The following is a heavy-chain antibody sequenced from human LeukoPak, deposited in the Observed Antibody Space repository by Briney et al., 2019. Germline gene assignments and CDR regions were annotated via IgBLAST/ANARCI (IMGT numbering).Heavy chain of an antibody. D-gene: IGHD6-13*01. CDR2: MNPNSGNT. Sequence: ALVKVSCKTSGYTFTSSDINWVRQATGQGLEWMGWMNPNSGNTGYAQNFQGRVTMTRNTSISTAYMELSSLRSEDTAVYYCATSYSSRIDYWGQGTLVTVSS. CDR3: ATSYSSRIDY. J-gene: IGHJ4*02. CDR1: GYTFTSSD. V-gene: IGHV1-8*01.